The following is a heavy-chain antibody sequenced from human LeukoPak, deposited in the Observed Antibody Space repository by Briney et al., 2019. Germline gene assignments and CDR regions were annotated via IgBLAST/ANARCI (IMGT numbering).Heavy chain of an antibody. V-gene: IGHV1-46*01. J-gene: IGHJ4*02. CDR2: ISPSGGST. Sequence: GASVKVSCKASGYTFSNNDLHWVRQAPGQGLEWLGLISPSGGSTIYAQKFQGRVTMTRDTSTSTVYMELSSLRSDDSAVYYCAGEIAMHVHWGQGTLVTVSS. CDR3: AGEIAMHVH. CDR1: GYTFSNND. D-gene: IGHD3-22*01.